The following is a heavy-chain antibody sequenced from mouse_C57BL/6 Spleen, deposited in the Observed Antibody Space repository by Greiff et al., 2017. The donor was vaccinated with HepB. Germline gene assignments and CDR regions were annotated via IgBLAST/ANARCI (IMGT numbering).Heavy chain of an antibody. J-gene: IGHJ3*01. CDR2: INYDGSST. D-gene: IGHD1-1*01. V-gene: IGHV5-16*01. Sequence: DVMLVESEGGLVQPGSSMKLSCPASGFTFSDYYMAWVRQVPEKGLEWVANINYDGSSTYYLDSLKSRFIISRDNAKNILYLQMSSLKSEDTATYYCARDLDYYGSSYGFAYWGQGTLVTVSA. CDR1: GFTFSDYY. CDR3: ARDLDYYGSSYGFAY.